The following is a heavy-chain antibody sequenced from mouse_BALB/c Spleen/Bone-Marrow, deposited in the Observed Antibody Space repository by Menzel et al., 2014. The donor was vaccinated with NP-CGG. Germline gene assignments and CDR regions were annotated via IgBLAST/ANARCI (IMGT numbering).Heavy chain of an antibody. D-gene: IGHD3-3*01. Sequence: DVQLVESGPSLVKPSQTLSPTCSVTGDSITNAYWNWIRKFPGNKIDYMGYISYSGNTYYNPSLKSRISITRDTSKNQFYLQLNSVTTEDTATYFCARGTGYYFDYWGQGTTLTVSS. CDR1: GDSITNAY. CDR2: ISYSGNT. V-gene: IGHV3-8*02. J-gene: IGHJ2*01. CDR3: ARGTGYYFDY.